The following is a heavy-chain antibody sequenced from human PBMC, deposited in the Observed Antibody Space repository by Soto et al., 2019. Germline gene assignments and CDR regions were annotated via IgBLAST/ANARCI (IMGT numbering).Heavy chain of an antibody. J-gene: IGHJ6*02. CDR1: GGTFSSYG. Sequence: QVQLVQSGAEVKKPGSSVKVSCKASGGTFSSYGISWVRQAPGQGLEWMGGIIPIFGTANYAQKFQGRDKLTADESTSTAYMELRSLRSEETEVCYCARAAQSRVYYYAMDAWARGTRVTVS. V-gene: IGHV1-69*12. CDR3: ARAAQSRVYYYAMDA. CDR2: IIPIFGTA.